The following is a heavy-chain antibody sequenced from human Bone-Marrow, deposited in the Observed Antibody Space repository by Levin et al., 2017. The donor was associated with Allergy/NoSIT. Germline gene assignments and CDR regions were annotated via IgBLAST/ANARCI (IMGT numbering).Heavy chain of an antibody. CDR2: IFYGGST. V-gene: IGHV4-39*07. CDR3: ARENRSRYYYGSGSYLDI. J-gene: IGHJ4*02. D-gene: IGHD3-10*01. CDR1: GDSIINNNYY. Sequence: PSETLSLTCTVSGDSIINNNYYWAWIRQPPGKGLEWIGSIFYGGSTYYNLSLKSRATISVDTSKNQLSLRLNFVIAADTSKYFSARENRSRYYYGSGSYLDIWGQGILVTVPS.